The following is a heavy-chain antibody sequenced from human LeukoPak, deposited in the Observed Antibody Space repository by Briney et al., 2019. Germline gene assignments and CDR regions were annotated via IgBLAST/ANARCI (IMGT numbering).Heavy chain of an antibody. D-gene: IGHD3-16*01. Sequence: PGGSLRLSCAASGFTFSSYEMNWVRQAPGKGLQWVSYISSSGSTIYYADPVKGRFTISRDNAKNSLYLQMNSLRAEDTAVYYCARGHGYYDYVWGSNNFDYWGQGTLVTVSS. CDR1: GFTFSSYE. V-gene: IGHV3-48*03. CDR2: ISSSGSTI. CDR3: ARGHGYYDYVWGSNNFDY. J-gene: IGHJ4*02.